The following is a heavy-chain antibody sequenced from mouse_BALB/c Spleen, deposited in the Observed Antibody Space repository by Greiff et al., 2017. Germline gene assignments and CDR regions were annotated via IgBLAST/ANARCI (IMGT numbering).Heavy chain of an antibody. CDR3: ARDITTATGGWYFDV. CDR2: IWSGGST. V-gene: IGHV2-2*02. J-gene: IGHJ1*01. CDR1: GFSLTSYG. D-gene: IGHD1-2*01. Sequence: VQLVESGPGLVQPSQSLSITCTVSGFSLTSYGVHWVRQSPGKGLEWLGVIWSGGSTDYNAAFISRLSISKDNSKSQVFFKMNSLQANDTAIYYCARDITTATGGWYFDVWGAGTTVTVSS.